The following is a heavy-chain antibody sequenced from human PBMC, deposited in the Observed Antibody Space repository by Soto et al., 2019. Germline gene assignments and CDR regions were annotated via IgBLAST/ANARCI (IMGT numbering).Heavy chain of an antibody. CDR1: GFTFSSYA. Sequence: PGGSLRLSCAASGFTFSSYAMHWVRQAPGKGLEWVAVISYDGSNKYYADSVKGRFTISRDNSKNTLYLQMNSLRAEDTAVYYCARVVPPGKQQLVLWYYGMDVWGQGTTVTVSS. CDR3: ARVVPPGKQQLVLWYYGMDV. D-gene: IGHD6-13*01. CDR2: ISYDGSNK. J-gene: IGHJ6*02. V-gene: IGHV3-30-3*01.